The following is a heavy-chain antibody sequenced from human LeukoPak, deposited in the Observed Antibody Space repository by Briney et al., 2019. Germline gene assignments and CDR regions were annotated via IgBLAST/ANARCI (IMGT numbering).Heavy chain of an antibody. CDR2: ISSSSSYI. Sequence: GGSLRLSCAASGFIFSSYNMNWVRQAPGKGLEWVSFISSSSSYIYYADSVKGRFTISRDNAKNSLDLQMNSLRAEDTAVYYCARDTLGEGEDANYAVYYFDYWGQGSVVTVSS. D-gene: IGHD4/OR15-4a*01. V-gene: IGHV3-21*01. CDR3: ARDTLGEGEDANYAVYYFDY. J-gene: IGHJ4*02. CDR1: GFIFSSYN.